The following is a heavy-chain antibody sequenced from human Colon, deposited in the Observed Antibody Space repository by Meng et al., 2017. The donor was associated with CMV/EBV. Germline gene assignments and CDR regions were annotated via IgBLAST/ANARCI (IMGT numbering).Heavy chain of an antibody. D-gene: IGHD3-3*01. Sequence: QVHRMQSGAEMREPGASVKVSCKASGYTFTGYLIHWVRQAPGQGLEWMGWINPYSGDTIYAQKFEVGVTMTRDASITTAYLELSSLKSDDTAVYYCGTFGGDFDYWGQGTLVTVSS. CDR1: GYTFTGYL. J-gene: IGHJ4*02. CDR3: GTFGGDFDY. CDR2: INPYSGDT. V-gene: IGHV1-2*02.